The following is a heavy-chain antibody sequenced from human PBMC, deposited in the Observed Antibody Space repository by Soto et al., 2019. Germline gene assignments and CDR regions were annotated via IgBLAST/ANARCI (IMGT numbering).Heavy chain of an antibody. CDR1: GFTFSSYA. D-gene: IGHD3-3*01. Sequence: GGSLRLSCAASGFTFSSYAMSWVRQAPGKGLEWVSAISGSGGSTYYADSVKGRFTISRDNSKNTLYLQMNSLRAEDTAVYYCAKVSGPYYDFWSGYYVDYWGQGTLVTVSS. V-gene: IGHV3-23*01. CDR3: AKVSGPYYDFWSGYYVDY. CDR2: ISGSGGST. J-gene: IGHJ4*02.